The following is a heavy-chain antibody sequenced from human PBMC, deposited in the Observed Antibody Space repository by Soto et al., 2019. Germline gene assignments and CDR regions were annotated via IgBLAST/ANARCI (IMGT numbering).Heavy chain of an antibody. V-gene: IGHV1-69*02. CDR3: AKVHRVVPAAIKNWFDP. J-gene: IGHJ5*02. CDR2: IIPILGIA. CDR1: GGTFSSYT. D-gene: IGHD2-2*02. Sequence: GASVKVSCKASGGTFSSYTISWVRQAPGQGLEWMGRIIPILGIANYAQKFQGRVTMTEDKSTNTAYMELGSLRSEDTAVYYCAKVHRVVPAAIKNWFDPWGQGTLVTVSS.